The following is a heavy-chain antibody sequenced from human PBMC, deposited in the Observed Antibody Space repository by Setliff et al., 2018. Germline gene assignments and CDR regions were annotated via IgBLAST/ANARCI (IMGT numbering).Heavy chain of an antibody. CDR1: GDSISNTNYY. CDR3: VRRRTGPGGVFDY. V-gene: IGHV4-39*01. CDR2: IHSGGGT. D-gene: IGHD3-3*01. Sequence: SETLSLTCSVSGDSISNTNYYWGWIRQPPGKGLEWIGHIHSGGGTYYDPSLKSRLTISKDTSKNQFSLNLSSVTATDTAVYYCVRRRTGPGGVFDYWGQGTLVTVSS. J-gene: IGHJ4*02.